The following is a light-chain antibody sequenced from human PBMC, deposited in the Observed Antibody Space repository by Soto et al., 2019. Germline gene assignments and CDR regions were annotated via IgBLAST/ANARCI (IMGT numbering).Light chain of an antibody. J-gene: IGKJ4*01. CDR2: LGS. CDR1: QSLLHSNGYNY. CDR3: MQALQTLT. V-gene: IGKV2-28*01. Sequence: DIVMTQSPLSLPVTPGEPASISCRSSQSLLHSNGYNYLDWYLQKPGQSPQLLIYLGSNRAPGVPDRFSGSGSGTDFTLKISRVEAEDVGVYYGMQALQTLTFGGGTKVEIK.